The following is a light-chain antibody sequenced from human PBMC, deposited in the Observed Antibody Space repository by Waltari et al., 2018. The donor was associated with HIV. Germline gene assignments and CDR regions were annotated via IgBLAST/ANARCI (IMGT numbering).Light chain of an antibody. CDR1: SGSIVTNY. V-gene: IGLV6-57*03. Sequence: NFMLTQPHSVSESPGKTVTISCTRSSGSIVTNYVQWYQQRPGSAPTTVIYDDNQRPSGVPNRFSGSIDSSSNSASLTISGLKTEDEADYYCQSYDTDHQVFGGGTKLTVL. CDR2: DDN. CDR3: QSYDTDHQV. J-gene: IGLJ3*02.